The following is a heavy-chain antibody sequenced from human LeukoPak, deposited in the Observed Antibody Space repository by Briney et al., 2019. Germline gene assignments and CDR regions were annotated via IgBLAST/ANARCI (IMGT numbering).Heavy chain of an antibody. V-gene: IGHV3-7*01. Sequence: PGGSLRLSCAASRLTFSNYGMHWVRQAPGKGLEWVASIKQDGSEKNYVDSVKGRFTISRDNAKNSLYLQMISLRAEDTAVYYCVTAGVGTTTGYYGMDVWGQGTTVTVSS. CDR2: IKQDGSEK. D-gene: IGHD1-26*01. J-gene: IGHJ6*02. CDR3: VTAGVGTTTGYYGMDV. CDR1: RLTFSNYG.